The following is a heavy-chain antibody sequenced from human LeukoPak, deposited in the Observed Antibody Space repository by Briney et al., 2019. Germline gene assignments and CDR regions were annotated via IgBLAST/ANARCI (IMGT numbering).Heavy chain of an antibody. V-gene: IGHV3-11*01. J-gene: IGHJ1*01. D-gene: IGHD6-13*01. CDR1: GFTFSDYY. CDR2: ISSSGSTI. Sequence: GGSLRLSCAASGFTFSDYYMSWIRQAPGKGLEWVSYISSSGSTIYYADSVKGRFTISRDNAKNSLYLQMNSLRAEDTAVYYCARSPDFFSSSWATPAEYFQHWGQGTLVTVSS. CDR3: ARSPDFFSSSWATPAEYFQH.